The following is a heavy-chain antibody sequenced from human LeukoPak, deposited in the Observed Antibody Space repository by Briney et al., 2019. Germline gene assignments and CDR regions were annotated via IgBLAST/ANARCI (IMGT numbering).Heavy chain of an antibody. V-gene: IGHV1-18*01. CDR2: ISAYNGNT. CDR1: GYTFTSYG. CDR3: ARLVVPSSGWWGYYYYMDV. Sequence: ASVKVSCKASGYTFTSYGISWVRQAPGQGLEWMGWISAYNGNTNYAQKLQGRVTMTTDTSTRTAYMELRILRSDDTAVYYCARLVVPSSGWWGYYYYMDVWGKGTTVTVSS. D-gene: IGHD6-19*01. J-gene: IGHJ6*03.